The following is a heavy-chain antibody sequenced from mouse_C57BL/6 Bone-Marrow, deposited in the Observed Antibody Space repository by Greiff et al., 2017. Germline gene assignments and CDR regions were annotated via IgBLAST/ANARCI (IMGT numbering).Heavy chain of an antibody. CDR1: GFTFSSYG. V-gene: IGHV5-6*02. D-gene: IGHD4-1*01. Sequence: VKLVESGGDLVKPGGSLKLSCAASGFTFSSYGMSWVRQTPDKRLEWVATISSGGSYTYYPDRVKGRFTISRDNAKNTLYLQMSSLKSEDTAMYYCARRHWAVFAYWGQGTLVTVSA. J-gene: IGHJ3*01. CDR3: ARRHWAVFAY. CDR2: ISSGGSYT.